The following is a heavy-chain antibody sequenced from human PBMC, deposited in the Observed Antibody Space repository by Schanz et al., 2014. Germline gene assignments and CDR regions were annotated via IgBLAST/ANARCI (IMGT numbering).Heavy chain of an antibody. D-gene: IGHD5-18*01. V-gene: IGHV3-23*01. CDR3: VRVSFADPRLYRGMDRDIDY. CDR2: ISGSGGST. J-gene: IGHJ4*02. CDR1: GFTFSSYA. Sequence: EVQLLESGGGLVQPGGSLRLSCAASGFTFSSYAMSWVRQAPGKGLEWVSAISGSGGSTYYADSVKGRFTISRDNSKNTVHLQMNSLRAEDTAVYYCVRVSFADPRLYRGMDRDIDYWGQGTLXTVSS.